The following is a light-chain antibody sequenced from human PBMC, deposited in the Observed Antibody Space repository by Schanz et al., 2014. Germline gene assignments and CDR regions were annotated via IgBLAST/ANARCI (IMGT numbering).Light chain of an antibody. V-gene: IGKV3-15*01. CDR3: QQYYDTPYT. CDR2: GAS. J-gene: IGKJ2*01. CDR1: QSISSN. Sequence: EIVMTQSPGTLSVSPGERATLSCSAGQSISSNLAWYQHKTGQAPRLLIYGASTRATGIPGRFSGSGSGTEFTLTISSLQSEDVAVYYCQQYYDTPYTFGQGTKLGIK.